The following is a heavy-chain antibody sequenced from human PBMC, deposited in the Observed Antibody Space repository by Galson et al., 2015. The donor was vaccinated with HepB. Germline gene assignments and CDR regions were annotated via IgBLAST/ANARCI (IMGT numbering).Heavy chain of an antibody. J-gene: IGHJ3*02. Sequence: SCKASGYTFINYGISWLRQAPGQGPEWMGWISAYNGNTNYAPKLQGRLTMTTDTSTSTAYMELRSLRSDDTAVYYCARDRYCSSNSCYTAHFDIWGQGTMVTVSS. V-gene: IGHV1-18*01. CDR1: GYTFINYG. D-gene: IGHD2-2*02. CDR3: ARDRYCSSNSCYTAHFDI. CDR2: ISAYNGNT.